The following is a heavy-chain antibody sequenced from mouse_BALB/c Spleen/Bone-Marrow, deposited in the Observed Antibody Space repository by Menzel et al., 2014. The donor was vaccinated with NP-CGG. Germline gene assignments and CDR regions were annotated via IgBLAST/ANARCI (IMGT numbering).Heavy chain of an antibody. D-gene: IGHD4-1*01. J-gene: IGHJ4*01. Sequence: EVMLVESGAELVKPGASVKLSCTASGSNIKDTYMHWAKQRPEQGLEWIGRIDPANGNTKYDPKFQGKATITADTSSNTAYLQLSSLTSEDTAVYYCARWEYYAMDYWGQGTSVPVSS. V-gene: IGHV14-3*02. CDR3: ARWEYYAMDY. CDR2: IDPANGNT. CDR1: GSNIKDTY.